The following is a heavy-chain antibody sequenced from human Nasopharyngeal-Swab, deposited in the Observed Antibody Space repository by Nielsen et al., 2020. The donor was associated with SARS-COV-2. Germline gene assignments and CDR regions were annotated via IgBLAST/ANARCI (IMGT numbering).Heavy chain of an antibody. D-gene: IGHD3-10*01. CDR2: ISSSSSYI. CDR3: ARDLDYYGSGTNGMDV. Sequence: WIRQPPGKGLEWVLSISSSSSYIYYADSVKGRFTISRDNAKNSLYLQMNSLRAEDTAVYYCARDLDYYGSGTNGMDVWGQGTTVTVSS. V-gene: IGHV3-21*01. J-gene: IGHJ6*02.